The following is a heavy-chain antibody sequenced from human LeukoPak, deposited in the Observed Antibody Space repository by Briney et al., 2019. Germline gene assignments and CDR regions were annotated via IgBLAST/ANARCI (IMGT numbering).Heavy chain of an antibody. CDR1: GFTVSSNY. CDR3: ARDPEVDVLRYFDWPSSFESYGMDV. CDR2: IYSGGGA. J-gene: IGHJ6*02. D-gene: IGHD3-9*01. V-gene: IGHV3-53*05. Sequence: GGSLRLSCAASGFTVSSNYMSWVRQAPGKGLECVSVIYSGGGAYYADSVKGRFTISRDNSKNTLYLQMNSLRAEDTAVYYCARDPEVDVLRYFDWPSSFESYGMDVWGQGTTVTVSS.